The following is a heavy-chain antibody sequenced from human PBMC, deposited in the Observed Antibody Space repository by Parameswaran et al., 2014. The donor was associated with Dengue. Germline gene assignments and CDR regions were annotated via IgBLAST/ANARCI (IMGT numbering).Heavy chain of an antibody. J-gene: IGHJ6*02. CDR2: ISSSSSTI. CDR3: AREEGDFWSGYYYYYGMDV. V-gene: IGHV3-48*02. Sequence: VRQAPGKGLEWVSYISSSSSTIYYADSVKGRFTISRDNAKNSLYLQMNSLRDEDTAVYYCAREEGDFWSGYYYYYGMDVWGQGTTVTVSS. D-gene: IGHD3-3*01.